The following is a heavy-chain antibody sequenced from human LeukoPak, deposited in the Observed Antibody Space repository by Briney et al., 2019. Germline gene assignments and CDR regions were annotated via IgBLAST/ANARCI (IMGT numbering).Heavy chain of an antibody. CDR3: AREDTSGYIDY. Sequence: SETLSLTCTVSGGSISSYYWSWIRQPPGKGLEWIGYIYYSGTTNYNPSLKSRVTISVDTSKNQFSLRPSSVTAADTAVYYCAREDTSGYIDYWGQGTLVTVSS. D-gene: IGHD3-22*01. CDR1: GGSISSYY. J-gene: IGHJ4*02. V-gene: IGHV4-59*01. CDR2: IYYSGTT.